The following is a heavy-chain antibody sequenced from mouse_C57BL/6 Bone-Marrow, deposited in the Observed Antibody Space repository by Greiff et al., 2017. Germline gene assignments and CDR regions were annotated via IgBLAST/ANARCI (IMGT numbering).Heavy chain of an antibody. Sequence: VQLQESGAELARPGASVKLSCKASGYTFTSYGISWVKQRTGQGLEWIGEIYPRSGNTYYNEKFKGKATLTADKSSSTAYMELRSLTYEDSAVDFCANDGYYRSALDYWGQGTSVTVSS. CDR1: GYTFTSYG. D-gene: IGHD2-3*01. CDR3: ANDGYYRSALDY. J-gene: IGHJ4*01. V-gene: IGHV1-81*01. CDR2: IYPRSGNT.